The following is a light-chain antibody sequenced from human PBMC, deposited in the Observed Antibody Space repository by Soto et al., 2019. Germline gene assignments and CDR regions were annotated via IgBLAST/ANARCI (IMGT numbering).Light chain of an antibody. J-gene: IGKJ2*01. Sequence: DIQMTQSPSSVYASVGDRVTITCRASQGINNWLAWYQQKSGKAPKLLIYAASSLQSGVPSRFSGSGFGTLFTLTISSLQPEDFAVYYCQHYNNWPFTFGQGTKLEIK. V-gene: IGKV1-12*02. CDR2: AAS. CDR3: QHYNNWPFT. CDR1: QGINNW.